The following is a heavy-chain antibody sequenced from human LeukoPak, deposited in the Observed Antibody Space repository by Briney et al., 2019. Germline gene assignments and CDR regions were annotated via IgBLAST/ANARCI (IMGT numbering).Heavy chain of an antibody. CDR1: GGSFSGYY. V-gene: IGHV4-34*01. CDR2: INHSGST. CDR3: ARVGPPVGLYGSGSYYPHFDY. D-gene: IGHD3-10*01. J-gene: IGHJ4*02. Sequence: PSETLSLTCAVYGGSFSGYYWSWIRQPPGTGLEWIGEINHSGSTNYNPSLKSRVTISVDTSKNQFSLKLSSVTAADTAVYYCARVGPPVGLYGSGSYYPHFDYWGQGTLVTVSS.